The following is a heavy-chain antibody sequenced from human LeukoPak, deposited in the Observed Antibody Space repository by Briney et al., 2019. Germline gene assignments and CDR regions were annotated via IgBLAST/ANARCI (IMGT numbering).Heavy chain of an antibody. CDR2: INHSGST. CDR3: ARISPSAPYSGSPCVLDY. D-gene: IGHD1-26*01. Sequence: SETLSLTCAVYGGSFSGYYWSWIRQPPGKGLEWIGEINHSGSTNYNPSLKSRVTISVDTSKNQFSLKLSSATAADTAVYYRARISPSAPYSGSPCVLDYWGQGTLVTVSS. CDR1: GGSFSGYY. V-gene: IGHV4-34*01. J-gene: IGHJ4*02.